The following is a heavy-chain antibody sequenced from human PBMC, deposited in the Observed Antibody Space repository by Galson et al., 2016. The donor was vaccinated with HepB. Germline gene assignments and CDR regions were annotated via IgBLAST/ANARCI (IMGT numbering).Heavy chain of an antibody. J-gene: IGHJ5*01. CDR1: GFSFGNSW. V-gene: IGHV3-7*01. Sequence: SLRLSCAASGFSFGNSWMTWVRQAPEKGLEWVANIKPDGTTKNYVGSVKGRFTISRDNAKNSLFLQMNSLRAEDTAVYYCAKVATPNRNYENWFDSWGQGTLVTVSS. CDR2: IKPDGTTK. D-gene: IGHD4-11*01. CDR3: AKVATPNRNYENWFDS.